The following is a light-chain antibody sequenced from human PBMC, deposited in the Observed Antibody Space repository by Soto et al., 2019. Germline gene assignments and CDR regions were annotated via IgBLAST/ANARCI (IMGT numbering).Light chain of an antibody. V-gene: IGLV1-40*01. J-gene: IGLJ1*01. CDR1: SSNIGAGYD. CDR3: QSYDSSLSGYV. CDR2: GNS. Sequence: QSVLTQPPSVSGAPGQRVTIYCTVSSSNIGAGYDVHWYQQLPGTAPKLLIYGNSNRPSGVPDRFSGSKSGTSASLAITGLQAQDEAESYCQSYDSSLSGYVFGTGTKLTVL.